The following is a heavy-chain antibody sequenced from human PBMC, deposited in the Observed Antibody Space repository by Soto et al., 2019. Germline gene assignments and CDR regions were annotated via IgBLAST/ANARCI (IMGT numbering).Heavy chain of an antibody. J-gene: IGHJ4*02. CDR1: GFSLSSTRMA. D-gene: IGHD6-19*01. V-gene: IGHV2-5*02. Sequence: QITLKESGPTLVKPTQTLTLTCTFSGFSLSSTRMAVGWIRQPPGKALEWLALIYWDDDKRYSPFLKSRLTITKDTSKIQVVLTMSNMDPVDTDRYYCAHIVVAGLGYYFDYWGQGTLVTVSS. CDR2: IYWDDDK. CDR3: AHIVVAGLGYYFDY.